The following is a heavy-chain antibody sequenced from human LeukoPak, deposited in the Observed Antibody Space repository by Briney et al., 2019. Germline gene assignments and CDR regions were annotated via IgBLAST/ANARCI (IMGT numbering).Heavy chain of an antibody. D-gene: IGHD1-26*01. CDR3: ARAQWAIPFDY. V-gene: IGHV3-48*04. J-gene: IGHJ4*02. CDR2: ISSSSSTI. Sequence: GGSLRPSCAASGFTFSSYSMNWVRQAPGKGLEWVSYISSSSSTIYYADSVKGRFTISRDNAKNSLYLQMNNLRAEDTAVYYCARAQWAIPFDYWGQGTLVTVSS. CDR1: GFTFSSYS.